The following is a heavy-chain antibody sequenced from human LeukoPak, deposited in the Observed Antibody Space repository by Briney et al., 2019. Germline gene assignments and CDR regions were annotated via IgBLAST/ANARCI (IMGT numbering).Heavy chain of an antibody. CDR1: GYTFTNLD. V-gene: IGHV1-8*01. CDR2: MSPNSGDT. Sequence: ASVKVSCKTSGYTFTNLDINWLRQAPGQGLEWMGWMSPNSGDTGYAQKFQGRVSVTRDIFKSTAYMELSSLRSEDTAIYYCASNPPNTGDFYYWGLGTLVTVSS. CDR3: ASNPPNTGDFYY. D-gene: IGHD1-1*01. J-gene: IGHJ4*02.